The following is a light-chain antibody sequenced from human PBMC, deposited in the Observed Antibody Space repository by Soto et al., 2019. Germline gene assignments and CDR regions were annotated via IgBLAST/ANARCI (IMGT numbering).Light chain of an antibody. V-gene: IGKV1-5*03. CDR3: QQYGSYSPWT. Sequence: EIQMTQSPSTLSASVGDRVTITCRASQSIGSWLAWYQQKPGKAPKLLIYKASSLESGVPSRFSGSGSGTEFTLTISSLQPEDFASYYCQQYGSYSPWTFGQGTKVEIK. CDR1: QSIGSW. J-gene: IGKJ1*01. CDR2: KAS.